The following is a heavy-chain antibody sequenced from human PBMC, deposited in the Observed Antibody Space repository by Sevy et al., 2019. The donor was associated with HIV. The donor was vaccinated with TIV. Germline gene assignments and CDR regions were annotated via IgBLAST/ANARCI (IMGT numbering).Heavy chain of an antibody. CDR1: GFTFSSYA. J-gene: IGHJ4*02. V-gene: IGHV3-30*04. CDR3: ARDYDGYSFDY. CDR2: ISYDGSNK. Sequence: GGSLRLSCAASGFTFSSYAMLWVRQAPGKGLEWVAVISYDGSNKYYADSVKGRFTISRDNSKNTLYLQMNSLRAEDTAVYYCARDYDGYSFDYWGQGTLVTVSS. D-gene: IGHD3-16*01.